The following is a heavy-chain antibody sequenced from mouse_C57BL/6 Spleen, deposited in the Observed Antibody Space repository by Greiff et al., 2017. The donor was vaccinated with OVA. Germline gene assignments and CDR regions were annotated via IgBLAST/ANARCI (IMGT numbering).Heavy chain of an antibody. J-gene: IGHJ4*01. CDR1: GFTFTDYY. CDR3: ASPGTKDYAMDY. D-gene: IGHD3-3*01. V-gene: IGHV7-3*01. Sequence: EVQLVESGGGLVQPGGSLSLSCAASGFTFTDYYMSWVRQPPGKALEWLGFIRNKANGYTTEYSASVKGRFTISRDNSQSILYLQMNALRAEDSATYYCASPGTKDYAMDYWGQGTSVTVSS. CDR2: IRNKANGYTT.